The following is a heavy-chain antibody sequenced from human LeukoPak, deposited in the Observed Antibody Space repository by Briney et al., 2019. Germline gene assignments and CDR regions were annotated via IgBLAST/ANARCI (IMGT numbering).Heavy chain of an antibody. V-gene: IGHV1-8*01. CDR3: ARGPPNWGMVGY. CDR2: MKSNNGHT. CDR1: GYTFTSFD. Sequence: GASVKVSCKASGYTFTSFDFNWVRQATGQGLEWMGWMKSNNGHTGYAQKFQGRVTMNRDTSISTAYMELSSLTFEDTAVYYCARGPPNWGMVGYWGQGTLVTVSS. D-gene: IGHD7-27*01. J-gene: IGHJ4*02.